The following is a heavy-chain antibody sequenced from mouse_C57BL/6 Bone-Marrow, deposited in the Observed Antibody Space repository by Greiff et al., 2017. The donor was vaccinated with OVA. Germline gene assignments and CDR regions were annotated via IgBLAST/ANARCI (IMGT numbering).Heavy chain of an antibody. CDR2: IDPSDSYT. J-gene: IGHJ2*01. V-gene: IGHV1-69*01. CDR3: ARDYPFDY. CDR1: GYTFTSYW. Sequence: QVQLQQPGAELVMPGASVKLSCKASGYTFTSYWMHWVKQRPGQGLEWIGEIDPSDSYTNYNQKFKGKSTLTVDQSSSTAYMQLSSLTSEDSAVYYCARDYPFDYWGQGTTLTVSS. D-gene: IGHD5-5*01.